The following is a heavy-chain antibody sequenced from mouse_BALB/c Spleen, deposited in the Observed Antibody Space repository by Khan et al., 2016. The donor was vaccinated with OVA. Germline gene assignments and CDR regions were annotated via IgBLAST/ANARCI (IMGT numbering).Heavy chain of an antibody. D-gene: IGHD4-1*01. V-gene: IGHV5-6*01. CDR3: ASHLTGSFAY. CDR1: GFTFSVYS. J-gene: IGHJ3*01. CDR2: ISSDGTYT. Sequence: EVGLVESGGDLVKPGGSLKLSCAASGFTFSVYSMSWVRQTPDKRLEWVATISSDGTYTYYPDSVKGRFTISRDNAKNTLFLQMISLKSEDTAMYYCASHLTGSFAYWGQGTLVTVSA.